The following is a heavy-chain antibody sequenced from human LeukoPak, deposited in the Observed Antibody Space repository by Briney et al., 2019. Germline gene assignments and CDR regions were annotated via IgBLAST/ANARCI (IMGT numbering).Heavy chain of an antibody. V-gene: IGHV4-4*07. D-gene: IGHD5-18*01. CDR2: IYTSGST. CDR3: ARADSGYSYGYYYYYYMDV. J-gene: IGHJ6*03. CDR1: GGSLSSYY. Sequence: SETLSLTCTVSGGSLSSYYWSWIRQPAGKGLEWIGRIYTSGSTNYNPSLKSRVTMSVDTSKIQFSLKLSSVTAADTAVYYCARADSGYSYGYYYYYYMDVWGKGTTVTVSS.